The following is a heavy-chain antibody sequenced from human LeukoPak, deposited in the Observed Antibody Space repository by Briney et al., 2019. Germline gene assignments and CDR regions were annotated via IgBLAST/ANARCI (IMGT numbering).Heavy chain of an antibody. CDR2: ISGSGGST. J-gene: IGHJ4*02. Sequence: GGSLRLSCAASGFTLSNYWMSWVRQAPGKGLEWVSAISGSGGSTYYADSVKGRFTISRDNSKNTLYLQMNSLRAEDTAVYYCAKDKWELLRALFDYWGQGTLVTVSS. D-gene: IGHD1-26*01. V-gene: IGHV3-23*01. CDR1: GFTLSNYW. CDR3: AKDKWELLRALFDY.